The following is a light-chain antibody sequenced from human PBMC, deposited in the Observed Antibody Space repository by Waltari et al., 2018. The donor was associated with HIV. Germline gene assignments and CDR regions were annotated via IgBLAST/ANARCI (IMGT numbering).Light chain of an antibody. J-gene: IGLJ1*01. CDR1: SGHIATNH. Sequence: NFVLTQPHSVSASPGKTVTISCARSSGHIATNHVPWYQQRPGSAPTPVIYEDTQRPSGVPDRFSGSIDTSSNSASLTIYELKTEDEADYYCQSYDQTIPCVFGTGTRLTVL. CDR3: QSYDQTIPCV. V-gene: IGLV6-57*03. CDR2: EDT.